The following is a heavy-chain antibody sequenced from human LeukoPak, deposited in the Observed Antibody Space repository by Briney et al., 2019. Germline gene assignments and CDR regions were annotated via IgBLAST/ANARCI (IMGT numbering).Heavy chain of an antibody. V-gene: IGHV3-48*03. CDR3: ARSNYYDSSGYETGRDAFDI. CDR2: ISISGTTI. D-gene: IGHD3-22*01. J-gene: IGHJ3*02. CDR1: GFTFSDYE. Sequence: GGTLRLSCAASGFTFSDYEMNWVRHAPGKGLEWLSHISISGTTIHYADSVKGRFTISRDNAKNSLYLQMNSLRAEDTAVYYCARSNYYDSSGYETGRDAFDIWGQGTMVTVSS.